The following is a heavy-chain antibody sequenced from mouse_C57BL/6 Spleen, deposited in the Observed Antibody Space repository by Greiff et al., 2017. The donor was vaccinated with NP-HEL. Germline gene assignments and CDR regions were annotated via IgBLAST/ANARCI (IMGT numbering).Heavy chain of an antibody. D-gene: IGHD2-3*01. CDR3: ARRGYDGYFYAMDY. V-gene: IGHV1-26*01. CDR2: INPNNGGT. J-gene: IGHJ4*01. CDR1: GYTFTDYY. Sequence: VQLQQSGPELVKPGASVKISCKASGYTFTDYYMNWVKQSHGKSLEWIGDINPNNGGTSYNQKFKGKATLTVDKSSSTAYMELRSLTSEDSAVYYCARRGYDGYFYAMDYWGQGTSVTVSS.